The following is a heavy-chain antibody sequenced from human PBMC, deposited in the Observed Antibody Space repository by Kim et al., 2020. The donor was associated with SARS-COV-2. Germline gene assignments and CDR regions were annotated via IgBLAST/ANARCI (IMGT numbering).Heavy chain of an antibody. V-gene: IGHV3-23*01. J-gene: IGHJ4*02. Sequence: RFTISRDNSKNTLYLQMNSLRAEDTAVYYCAKGGDIVVVPAALYGYFDYWGQGTLVTVSS. CDR3: AKGGDIVVVPAALYGYFDY. D-gene: IGHD2-2*01.